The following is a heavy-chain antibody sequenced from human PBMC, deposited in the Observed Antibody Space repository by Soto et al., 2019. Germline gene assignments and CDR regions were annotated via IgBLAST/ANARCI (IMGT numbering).Heavy chain of an antibody. D-gene: IGHD3-22*01. Sequence: QVQLVQSGAEVKKPGASVKVSCKASGYTFTSYGISWVRQAPGQGLEWMGWISAYNGNTNYAQKLQGRVTMTTDTAASPAYMELRSLRSDDTAVYYCARGGYYDSRGGWFDPWGQGTLVTVSS. CDR3: ARGGYYDSRGGWFDP. CDR1: GYTFTSYG. J-gene: IGHJ5*02. CDR2: ISAYNGNT. V-gene: IGHV1-18*01.